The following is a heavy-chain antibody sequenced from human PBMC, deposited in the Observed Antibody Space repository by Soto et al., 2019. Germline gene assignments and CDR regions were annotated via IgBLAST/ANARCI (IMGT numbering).Heavy chain of an antibody. J-gene: IGHJ6*03. CDR2: IWYDGSNK. CDR3: ARDPPSVFRGRYYYYMDV. CDR1: GFTFSSYG. Sequence: GGSLRLSCAASGFTFSSYGMHWVRQAPGKGLEWVAVIWYDGSNKYYADSVKGRFTISRDNSKNTLYLQMNSLRAEDTAVYYCARDPPSVFRGRYYYYMDVWGKGTTVTVSS. D-gene: IGHD3-10*01. V-gene: IGHV3-33*01.